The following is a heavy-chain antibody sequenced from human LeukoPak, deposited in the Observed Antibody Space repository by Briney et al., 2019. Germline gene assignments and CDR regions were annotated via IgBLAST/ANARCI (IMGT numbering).Heavy chain of an antibody. CDR3: ARRGGGGDTRAEYFQH. CDR1: GYSFTSYW. CDR2: IYPGDSDT. Sequence: GESLKISCKGSGYSFTSYWIGWVRQMPGKGLEWMGIIYPGDSDTRYSPSFQGQVTISADKSISTAYLQWSSLKASDTAMYYCARRGGGGDTRAEYFQHWGQGTLVTVSS. J-gene: IGHJ1*01. D-gene: IGHD2-15*01. V-gene: IGHV5-51*01.